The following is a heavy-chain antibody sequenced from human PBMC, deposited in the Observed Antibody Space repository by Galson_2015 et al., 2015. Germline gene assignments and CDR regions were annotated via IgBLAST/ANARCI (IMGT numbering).Heavy chain of an antibody. Sequence: SVKVSCKASGFTFTPSAVQWVRQTRGQRLEWIGWIVVGVNHINSAQDFQERVTITWDMSTTTTYMELSSLRSEDTAVYYYALEWYDDAGWKAAFWGQGSQIAVSS. CDR3: ALEWYDDAGWKAAF. J-gene: IGHJ4*02. CDR1: GFTFTPSA. CDR2: IVVGVNHI. D-gene: IGHD3-3*01. V-gene: IGHV1-58*01.